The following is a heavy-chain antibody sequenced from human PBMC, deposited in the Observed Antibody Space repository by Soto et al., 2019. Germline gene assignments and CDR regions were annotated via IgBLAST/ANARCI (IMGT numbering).Heavy chain of an antibody. D-gene: IGHD4-17*01. J-gene: IGHJ4*02. CDR3: ARGPTVTTDY. V-gene: IGHV4-30-4*01. Sequence: QVQLQESGPGLVKPSQTLSLTCTVSGGSISSNFHYWSWFRQPPEKGLEWIGYIYSSGRTYYNPSLKXXVXIXXDTSKNQFSLNLSSVTAADTAVYYCARGPTVTTDYWGQGALVTVSS. CDR2: IYSSGRT. CDR1: GGSISSNFHY.